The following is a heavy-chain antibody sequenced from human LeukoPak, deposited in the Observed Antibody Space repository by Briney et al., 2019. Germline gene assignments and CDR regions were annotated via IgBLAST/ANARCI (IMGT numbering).Heavy chain of an antibody. CDR1: GGSISSTSYY. Sequence: SETLSLTCTVSGGSISSTSYYGGWIRQPPGKGLEWIGTIFYSGSTYYNPSLKSRVTMSVDTSQNQFSLKLSSVTAADTAVYYCATQILLWHYYWGQGTLVTVSS. CDR3: ATQILLWHYY. CDR2: IFYSGST. V-gene: IGHV4-39*01. D-gene: IGHD3-10*01. J-gene: IGHJ4*02.